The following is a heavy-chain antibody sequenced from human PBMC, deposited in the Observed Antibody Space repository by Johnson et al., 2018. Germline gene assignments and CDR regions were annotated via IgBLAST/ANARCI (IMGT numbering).Heavy chain of an antibody. CDR3: TRDCNCGYGMDV. J-gene: IGHJ6*02. Sequence: EVQLVESGGGLVQPGGSLILSCAASGFNFHSYSMNCVRQAPGKGLEWVSWSSYGGAIYYADSGKGRFTISRDNARNSLYLQMNGLRDEDTAVYYCTRDCNCGYGMDVWGQGTTVTVSS. CDR2: SSYGGAI. D-gene: IGHD1-1*01. CDR1: GFNFHSYS. V-gene: IGHV3-48*02.